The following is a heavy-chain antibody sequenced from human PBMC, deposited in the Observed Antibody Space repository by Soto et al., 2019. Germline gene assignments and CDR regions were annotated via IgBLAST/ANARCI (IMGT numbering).Heavy chain of an antibody. CDR3: AKTVAPVGGATTGFGY. D-gene: IGHD1-26*01. V-gene: IGHV3-23*01. Sequence: PGGSLRLSCAASGFTFSSYAMRWVRQAPGKGLEWVSAISVTGGSTYYADSVKGRFTISRDNSKNTLYLQMNSLRAEDTAVYYCAKTVAPVGGATTGFGYVGQGALVTLSS. J-gene: IGHJ4*02. CDR1: GFTFSSYA. CDR2: ISVTGGST.